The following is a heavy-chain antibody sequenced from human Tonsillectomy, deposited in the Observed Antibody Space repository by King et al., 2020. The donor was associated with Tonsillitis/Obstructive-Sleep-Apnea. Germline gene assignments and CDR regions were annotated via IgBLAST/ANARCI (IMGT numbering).Heavy chain of an antibody. J-gene: IGHJ5*02. CDR1: GGSFIGYY. Sequence: VQLQQWGAGLLKPSETLSLTCAVYGGSFIGYYWLWIRQPPGKGLGWIGEINHSGSTNYHPSLKSRVTLSVDTSKNQFSLKLSSVTAADTAVYYCARVGIVGATTYWFDPWGQGTLVTVSS. CDR3: ARVGIVGATTYWFDP. CDR2: INHSGST. D-gene: IGHD1-26*01. V-gene: IGHV4-34*01.